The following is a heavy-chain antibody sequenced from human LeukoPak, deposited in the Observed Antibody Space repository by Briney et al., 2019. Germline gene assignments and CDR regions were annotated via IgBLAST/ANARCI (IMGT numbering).Heavy chain of an antibody. D-gene: IGHD3-10*01. V-gene: IGHV3-21*01. CDR2: ISSSSSYI. CDR1: GFTFSSYS. Sequence: GGSLRLSCAASGFTFSSYSMNWVRQAPGKGLDWVSSISSSSSYIYYADSVKGRFTISRDNAKNSLYLQMNSLRAEDTAVYYCARQYYYGSGSYLVAYGMDVWGKGTTVTVSS. J-gene: IGHJ6*04. CDR3: ARQYYYGSGSYLVAYGMDV.